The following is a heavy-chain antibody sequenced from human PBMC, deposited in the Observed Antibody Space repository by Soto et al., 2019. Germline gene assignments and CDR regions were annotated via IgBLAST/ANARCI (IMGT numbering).Heavy chain of an antibody. J-gene: IGHJ4*02. CDR1: GFTFSSYW. CDR2: IKQDGNEK. V-gene: IGHV3-7*05. D-gene: IGHD6-25*01. CDR3: ARARSATIFDY. Sequence: GGSLRLSCAASGFTFSSYWMSWVRQAPGKGLEWVANIKQDGNEKYYVDSVKGRFTVSRDNAKNSLYLQTNSLSAEDTAVYYCARARSATIFDYWGQGTLVTVSS.